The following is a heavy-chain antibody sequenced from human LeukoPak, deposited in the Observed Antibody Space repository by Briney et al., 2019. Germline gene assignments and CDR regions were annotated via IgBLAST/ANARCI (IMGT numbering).Heavy chain of an antibody. D-gene: IGHD2-2*01. Sequence: GASVKVSCKASGYTFTGYYMHWVRQAPGQGLEWMGWINPNSGGTNYAQKFQGRVTMTRDTSISTAYMELSMLRSDDTAVYYCVTGNQLPLDYYYYMDVWGKGTTVTVSS. J-gene: IGHJ6*03. CDR2: INPNSGGT. CDR1: GYTFTGYY. V-gene: IGHV1-2*02. CDR3: VTGNQLPLDYYYYMDV.